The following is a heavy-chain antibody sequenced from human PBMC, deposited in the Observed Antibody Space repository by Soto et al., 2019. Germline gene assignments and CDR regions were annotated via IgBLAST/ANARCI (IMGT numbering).Heavy chain of an antibody. CDR3: AKDARTRVVVTATNWFDT. Sequence: GGSLRLSCAASGFTFSSYGMHWVRQAPGKGLEWVAVISYDGSNKYYADSVKGRFTISRDNSKNTLYLQMNSLRAEDTAVYYGAKDARTRVVVTATNWFDTWGQGTLVTVSS. CDR2: ISYDGSNK. J-gene: IGHJ5*02. CDR1: GFTFSSYG. D-gene: IGHD2-21*02. V-gene: IGHV3-30*18.